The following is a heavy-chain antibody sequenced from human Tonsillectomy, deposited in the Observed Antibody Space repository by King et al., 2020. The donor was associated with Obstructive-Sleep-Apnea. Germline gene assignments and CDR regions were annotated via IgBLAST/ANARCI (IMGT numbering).Heavy chain of an antibody. D-gene: IGHD3-10*01. V-gene: IGHV3-48*04. CDR3: ARDRGYGSAPNWFDP. Sequence: DVQLVESGGGLVQPGGSLRLSCAASGFTFSSYSMNWVRQAPGKGLEWVSYISSSSSTIYYADSVKGRFTISRDNAKNSLYLQMNSLRAEDTAVYYCARDRGYGSAPNWFDPWGQGTLVTVSS. J-gene: IGHJ5*02. CDR1: GFTFSSYS. CDR2: ISSSSSTI.